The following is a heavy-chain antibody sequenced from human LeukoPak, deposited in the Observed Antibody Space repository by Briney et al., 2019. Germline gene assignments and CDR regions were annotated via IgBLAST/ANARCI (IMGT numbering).Heavy chain of an antibody. CDR2: INHSGST. V-gene: IGHV4-34*01. Sequence: KTSETLSLTCTVSGGSISSYYWSWIRQPPGKGLEWIGEINHSGSTNYNPSLKSRVTISVDTSKNQFSLKLSSVTAADTAVYYCARGGVVVDIVVVPALYGMDVWGQGTTVTVSS. CDR1: GGSISSYY. CDR3: ARGGVVVDIVVVPALYGMDV. J-gene: IGHJ6*02. D-gene: IGHD2-2*01.